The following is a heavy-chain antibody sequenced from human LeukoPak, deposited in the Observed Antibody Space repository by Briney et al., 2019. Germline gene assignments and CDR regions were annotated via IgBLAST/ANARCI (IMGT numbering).Heavy chain of an antibody. Sequence: SQTLSLTCTVSGGSISSGGYYWSWIRQHPGKGLEWIGYIYYSGSTNYNPSLKSRVTISVDTSKNQFSLKLSSVTAADTAVYYCARGITIFGVANWFDPWGQGTLVTVSS. J-gene: IGHJ5*02. CDR2: IYYSGST. CDR3: ARGITIFGVANWFDP. D-gene: IGHD3-3*01. V-gene: IGHV4-61*08. CDR1: GGSISSGGYY.